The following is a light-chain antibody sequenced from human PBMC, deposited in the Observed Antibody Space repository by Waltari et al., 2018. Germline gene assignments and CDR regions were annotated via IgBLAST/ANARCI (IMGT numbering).Light chain of an antibody. Sequence: EIVLTQSPGTLSLSPGERATLSCRASQSVTNNYLAWYQQKRGQAPRALIYGASSRASGVPDRLSGSGSGTDFTLTISRLEPEDFAVYYCQQYGTSLSTFGQGTRVEIK. V-gene: IGKV3-20*01. J-gene: IGKJ1*01. CDR2: GAS. CDR1: QSVTNNY. CDR3: QQYGTSLST.